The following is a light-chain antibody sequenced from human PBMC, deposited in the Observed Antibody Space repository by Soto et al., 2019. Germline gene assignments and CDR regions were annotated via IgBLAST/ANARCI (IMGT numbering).Light chain of an antibody. V-gene: IGKV1-5*01. J-gene: IGKJ2*01. CDR3: QQYNSYT. CDR2: DAS. Sequence: DIQMTQSPSTLSASVGDRVTITCRASQSISSWLAWYQQKPGKAPKLLIYDASSLESGVPSRFSGSGSGTEFTLXISSXQPDDFATYYCQQYNSYTFGQGTKLEIK. CDR1: QSISSW.